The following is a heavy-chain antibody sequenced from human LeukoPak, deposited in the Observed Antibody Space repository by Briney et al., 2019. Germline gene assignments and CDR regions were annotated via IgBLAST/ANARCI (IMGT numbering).Heavy chain of an antibody. J-gene: IGHJ4*02. Sequence: ASVKVSCKAFGYTFTSNYMHWVRQAPGQGPEWMGVISPSGGSTTYAQKFQGRVTMTRDMSTSTVYMELSSLRSEDTAVYYCVRQYYHYSSDYYWAPDYWGQGTLVTVSS. V-gene: IGHV1-46*01. CDR1: GYTFTSNY. D-gene: IGHD3-22*01. CDR2: ISPSGGST. CDR3: VRQYYHYSSDYYWAPDY.